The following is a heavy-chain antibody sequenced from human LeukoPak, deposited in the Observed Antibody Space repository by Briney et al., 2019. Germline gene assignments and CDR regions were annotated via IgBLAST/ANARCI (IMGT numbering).Heavy chain of an antibody. J-gene: IGHJ6*02. CDR1: GGSVSSGSYY. V-gene: IGHV4-61*01. CDR3: ARGFKPYYYYGMDV. CDR2: IYYSGST. Sequence: PSETLSLTCTVSGGSVSSGSYYWSWIRQPPGKGLEWIGYIYYSGSTNYNPSLKSRVTISVDTSKNQFSLKLSSVTAADTAVYYCARGFKPYYYYGMDVWGQGTTVTVSS.